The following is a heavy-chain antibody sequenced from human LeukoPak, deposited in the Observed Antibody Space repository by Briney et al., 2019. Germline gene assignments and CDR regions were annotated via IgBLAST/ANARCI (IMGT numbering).Heavy chain of an antibody. J-gene: IGHJ4*02. CDR2: IPYDGSNK. Sequence: GRSLRLSCAASGFTFSNYAMHWVRQAPGKGLEWVAVIPYDGSNKYYADSVKGRFIISRDNSKNTLYLQMDSLRPEDTAVYYCAMGVSSSWYLDYWGQGTLVTVSS. D-gene: IGHD6-13*01. CDR1: GFTFSNYA. V-gene: IGHV3-30*04. CDR3: AMGVSSSWYLDY.